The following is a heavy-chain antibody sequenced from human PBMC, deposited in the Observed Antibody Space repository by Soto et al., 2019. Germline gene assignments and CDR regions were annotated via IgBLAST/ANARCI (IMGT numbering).Heavy chain of an antibody. Sequence: EVQLVESGGVVVQPGGSLRLSCVASGFDFEDYTMHWVRQAPGKGLECVSRISYDGDDTYYADSVRGRFTMSRDNSNNSLFLLMNNLTPEDTAVYYCAKDEAYYFDHWGQGTLVAVSS. J-gene: IGHJ4*02. V-gene: IGHV3-43*01. CDR1: GFDFEDYT. CDR2: ISYDGDDT. CDR3: AKDEAYYFDH.